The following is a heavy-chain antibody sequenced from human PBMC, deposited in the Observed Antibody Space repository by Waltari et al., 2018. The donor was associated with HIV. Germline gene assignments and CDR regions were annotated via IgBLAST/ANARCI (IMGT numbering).Heavy chain of an antibody. D-gene: IGHD2-2*01. J-gene: IGHJ4*02. CDR2: ISWNSGSI. V-gene: IGHV3-9*01. CDR1: EFTFDDYA. CDR3: AKGPTLTSPPTYFNY. Sequence: EVNLVESGGGLVQPGRSLRLSCAAAEFTFDDYAMHWVRQTPGKGLEWVSCISWNSGSIGYADSVKGRFTISRDNAKNSLFLQMNSLRPEDTAFYYCAKGPTLTSPPTYFNYWGQGTLVTVSS.